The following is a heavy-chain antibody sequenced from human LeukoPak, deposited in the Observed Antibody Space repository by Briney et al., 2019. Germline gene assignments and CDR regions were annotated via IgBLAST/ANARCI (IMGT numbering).Heavy chain of an antibody. CDR1: GFTFSNYG. V-gene: IGHV3-33*01. CDR3: ARDLCSTTSCLDY. Sequence: GGSLRLSCAASGFTFSNYGMLWVRQAPGKGLEWVAVIWYDGSKRYYVDSVKGRFTISREDSENTLYLQMNSLRAEDTAVYYCARDLCSTTSCLDYWGQGTLVTVSS. J-gene: IGHJ4*02. D-gene: IGHD2-2*01. CDR2: IWYDGSKR.